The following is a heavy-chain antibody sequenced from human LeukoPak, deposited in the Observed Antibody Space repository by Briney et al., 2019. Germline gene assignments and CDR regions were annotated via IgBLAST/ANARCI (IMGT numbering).Heavy chain of an antibody. CDR2: IKQDGSEK. CDR1: GFTFTNYW. D-gene: IGHD3-10*01. CDR3: ARGPYGSGSYFTY. Sequence: QTGGSLRLSCAASGFTFTNYWMNWVRQAPGKGLEWVANIKQDGSEKYYVDSVKGRFTISRDNAKNSLYLQMNSLRAEDTAVYYCARGPYGSGSYFTYWGQGTLVTVSS. V-gene: IGHV3-7*01. J-gene: IGHJ4*02.